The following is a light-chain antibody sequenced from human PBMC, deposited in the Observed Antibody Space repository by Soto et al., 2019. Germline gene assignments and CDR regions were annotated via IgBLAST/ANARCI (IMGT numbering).Light chain of an antibody. V-gene: IGLV2-14*01. CDR1: SSDVGGYNH. CDR3: KSYAGSNTYV. J-gene: IGLJ1*01. Sequence: QSALTQPASVTGSPGQSITISCTGTSSDVGGYNHVSWYQQYPGTAPKLMIYEVTNRPSGVSDRFSGSKSGNTASLTVSGLQAADEGDYFCKSYAGSNTYVFGSVTKVTVL. CDR2: EVT.